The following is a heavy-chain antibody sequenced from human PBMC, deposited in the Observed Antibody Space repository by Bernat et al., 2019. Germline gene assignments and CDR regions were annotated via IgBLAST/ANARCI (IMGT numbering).Heavy chain of an antibody. CDR1: RFTFSSYA. J-gene: IGHJ6*02. D-gene: IGHD3-10*01. V-gene: IGHV3-23*01. Sequence: EVQLLESGGGLVQPGGSLRLSCAASRFTFSSYAMNWVRQAPGKGLEWVAGIGNTISRGGSPYYADSVKGRFTISRGNSKNTLYLQMNSLRAEDTAVYYCARDGARGSGNSYYGMDVWGQGTTVTVSS. CDR2: IGNTISRGGSP. CDR3: ARDGARGSGNSYYGMDV.